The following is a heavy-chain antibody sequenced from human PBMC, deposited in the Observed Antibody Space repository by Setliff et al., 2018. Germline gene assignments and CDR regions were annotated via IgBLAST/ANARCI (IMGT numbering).Heavy chain of an antibody. D-gene: IGHD2-15*01. CDR2: INPKTGGT. Sequence: ASVKVSCKPSGYAFTDNYLHWVRQAPGQGLEWMGWINPKTGGTNLAQKFQGWVSMTRDTSITTAYMELSRRTFDVMAVYFCARSDNLVVDGFDVWGQGTMVTVSS. CDR3: ARSDNLVVDGFDV. CDR1: GYAFTDNY. V-gene: IGHV1-2*04. J-gene: IGHJ3*01.